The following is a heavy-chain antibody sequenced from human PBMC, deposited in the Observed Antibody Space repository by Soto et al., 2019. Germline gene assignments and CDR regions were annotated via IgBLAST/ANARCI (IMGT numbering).Heavy chain of an antibody. V-gene: IGHV3-23*01. J-gene: IGHJ4*02. CDR1: GFTFSNYA. CDR3: TKNYYFDS. CDR2: INIVGGAT. Sequence: EVQLLESGGGLVQPGGSLRLSCVASGFTFSNYAMSWVRQAPAKAPEWVSSINIVGGATNYAVSVRGRFAMSRDDSTNTVFLQTNSLRADDTAVYYCTKNYYFDSWGQGTLVTVSS.